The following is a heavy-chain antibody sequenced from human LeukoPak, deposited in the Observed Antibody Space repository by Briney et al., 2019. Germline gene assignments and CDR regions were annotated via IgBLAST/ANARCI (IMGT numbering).Heavy chain of an antibody. CDR1: GGSISSSSYY. Sequence: SETLSLTCTVSGGSISSSSYYWGWIRQPPGKGLEWIGSIYYSGSSNYNPSLKSRVTISVDTSKNQFSLKLSSVTAADTAVYYCARDRGAVAGFDAFDIWGQGTMVTVSS. CDR2: IYYSGSS. V-gene: IGHV4-39*07. J-gene: IGHJ3*02. CDR3: ARDRGAVAGFDAFDI. D-gene: IGHD6-19*01.